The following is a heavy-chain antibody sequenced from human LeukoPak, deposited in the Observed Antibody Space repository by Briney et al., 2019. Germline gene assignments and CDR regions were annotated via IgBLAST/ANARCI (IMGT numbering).Heavy chain of an antibody. J-gene: IGHJ4*02. CDR1: GFTFSTYS. CDR2: IISSSSYI. V-gene: IGHV3-21*01. D-gene: IGHD2-15*01. CDR3: ARDPQYCSGGSCYSFDY. Sequence: GGSLRLSCAASGFTFSTYSMTWVRQAPGKGLEWVSSIISSSSYIYYADSVKGRFTISRDNAKNSLYLQMNSLRAEDTAVYYCARDPQYCSGGSCYSFDYWGQGTLVTVSS.